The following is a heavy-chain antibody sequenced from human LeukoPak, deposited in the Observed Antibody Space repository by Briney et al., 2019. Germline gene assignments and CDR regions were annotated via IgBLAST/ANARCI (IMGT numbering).Heavy chain of an antibody. J-gene: IGHJ4*02. CDR3: AKDLGVWFGDPGTFDY. D-gene: IGHD3-10*01. Sequence: GGSLRLSCAASGFTFSSYAMSWVRQAPGKGLEWVSAISGSGGSTYYADSVKGRFTISRDNSENTLYLQMNSLRAEDTAVYYCAKDLGVWFGDPGTFDYWGQGTLSPSPQ. V-gene: IGHV3-23*01. CDR1: GFTFSSYA. CDR2: ISGSGGST.